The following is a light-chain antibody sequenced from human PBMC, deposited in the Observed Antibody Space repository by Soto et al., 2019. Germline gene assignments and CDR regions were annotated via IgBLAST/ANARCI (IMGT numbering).Light chain of an antibody. Sequence: DLQMTQSPSSLSASVGDRVTITCRASQSISSYLNWYQQKPGKAPKVLIYAASSLQSGVPSRFSGSGSGTDFTLTISSLQPEDFATYYCQQSYSTLYTFGQGTKVEIK. CDR3: QQSYSTLYT. J-gene: IGKJ2*01. CDR2: AAS. CDR1: QSISSY. V-gene: IGKV1-39*01.